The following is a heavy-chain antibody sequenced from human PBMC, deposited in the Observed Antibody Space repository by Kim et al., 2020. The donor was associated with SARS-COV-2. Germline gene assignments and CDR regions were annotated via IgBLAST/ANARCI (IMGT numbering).Heavy chain of an antibody. V-gene: IGHV1-69*04. CDR2: IIPILGIA. Sequence: SVKVSCKASGDTFSSYAISWVRQAPGQGLEWMGRIIPILGIANYAQKFQGRVTITADKSTSTAYMELSSLRSEDTAVYYCAGWFGDRLTNNWFDPWGQGTLVTVSS. D-gene: IGHD3-10*01. CDR1: GDTFSSYA. CDR3: AGWFGDRLTNNWFDP. J-gene: IGHJ5*02.